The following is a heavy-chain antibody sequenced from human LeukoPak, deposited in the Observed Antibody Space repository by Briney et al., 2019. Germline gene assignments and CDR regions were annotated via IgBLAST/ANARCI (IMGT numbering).Heavy chain of an antibody. D-gene: IGHD5-18*01. CDR1: GFTFSGSA. J-gene: IGHJ4*02. CDR3: TRHSFSYNDY. Sequence: GGSLRLSCAASGFTFSGSAMHWVRQASGKGLEWVGRIRRKADNYATAYAASVKGRFTISRDDSKNTAYLQMNSLKTEDTAVYYCTRHSFSYNDYWGQGTLVTVSS. CDR2: IRRKADNYAT. V-gene: IGHV3-73*01.